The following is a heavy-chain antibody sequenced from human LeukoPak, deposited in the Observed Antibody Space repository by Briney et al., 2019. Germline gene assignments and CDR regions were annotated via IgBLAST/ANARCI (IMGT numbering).Heavy chain of an antibody. Sequence: SVKVSCKASGGTFSSYAISWVRQAPGQGLEWMGGIIPIFGTANYAQKFQGRVTITADKSTSTAYMELSSLRSEDTAVYYCARDPPPLVYDSSGYYPGRYYYYYMDVWGKGTTVTVSS. CDR3: ARDPPPLVYDSSGYYPGRYYYYYMDV. CDR1: GGTFSSYA. CDR2: IIPIFGTA. D-gene: IGHD3-22*01. J-gene: IGHJ6*03. V-gene: IGHV1-69*06.